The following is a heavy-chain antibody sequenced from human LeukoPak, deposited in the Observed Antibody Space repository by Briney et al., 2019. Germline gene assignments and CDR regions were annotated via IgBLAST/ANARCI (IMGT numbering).Heavy chain of an antibody. D-gene: IGHD4-17*01. CDR1: GYTFTTYG. V-gene: IGHV1-18*01. CDR3: ARQKKQTTAIDY. CDR2: ISSCNGGA. Sequence: ASVKVSCKASGYTFTTYGFSWVRQAPGQGLEWMGWISSCNGGADYAQKLQGRVTMTTDTSTGTTYMELRSLRSDDTAVYYCARQKKQTTAIDYWGQGTLVTVSS. J-gene: IGHJ4*02.